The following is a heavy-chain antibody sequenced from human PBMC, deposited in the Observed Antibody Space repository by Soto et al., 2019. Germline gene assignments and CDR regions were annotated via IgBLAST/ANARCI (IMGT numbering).Heavy chain of an antibody. CDR2: IYNSGDT. J-gene: IGHJ6*02. CDR1: GGCISSGGYY. D-gene: IGHD3-22*01. CDR3: ARGSLSSGYYSPHPVMDF. Sequence: PSETLSGTWSVSGGCISSGGYYWSGIRQHPGKGLYWMGYIYNSGDTYYNPSRKRRVVISVATSKTQLSLNMTSVTAADSPVHYCARGSLSSGYYSPHPVMDFYGQGTRGTVSS. V-gene: IGHV4-31*02.